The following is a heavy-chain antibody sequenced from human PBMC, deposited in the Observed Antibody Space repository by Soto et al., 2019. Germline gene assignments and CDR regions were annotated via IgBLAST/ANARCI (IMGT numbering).Heavy chain of an antibody. CDR3: ARGSIAVAGTFDY. V-gene: IGHV4-31*03. CDR2: IYYSGST. Sequence: SETLSLTCTVSGGSISSGGYYWSWIRQHPGKGLEWIGYIYYSGSTYYNPSLKSRVTISVDTSKNQFSLKLSSVTAADTAVYYCARGSIAVAGTFDYWGQGTLVTVSS. D-gene: IGHD6-19*01. J-gene: IGHJ4*02. CDR1: GGSISSGGYY.